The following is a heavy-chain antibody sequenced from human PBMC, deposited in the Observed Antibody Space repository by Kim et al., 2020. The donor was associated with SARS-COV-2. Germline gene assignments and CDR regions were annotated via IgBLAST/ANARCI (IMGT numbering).Heavy chain of an antibody. Sequence: ASVKVSCKASGYTFTGYHIHWVRQAPGQGLEWMGWIKPNTGDTNYAQKFQGRVTMTRDTSISTVYMELNRLRSDDTAVYYCAGPYDIEFIYYYYGMDVWGQGTTITVS. D-gene: IGHD2-15*01. V-gene: IGHV1-2*02. CDR3: AGPYDIEFIYYYYGMDV. J-gene: IGHJ6*02. CDR2: IKPNTGDT. CDR1: GYTFTGYH.